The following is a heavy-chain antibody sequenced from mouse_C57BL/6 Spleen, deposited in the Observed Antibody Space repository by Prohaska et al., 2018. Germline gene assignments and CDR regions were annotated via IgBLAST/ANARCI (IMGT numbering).Heavy chain of an antibody. CDR3: AQVPSGYWYFDV. Sequence: WNDDKYYNPSLKSRLTISKDTSNNQVFLKITSVDTAYTATYYCAQVPSGYWYFDVWGTGTTVTVSS. CDR2: WNDDK. J-gene: IGHJ1*03. V-gene: IGHV8-5*01.